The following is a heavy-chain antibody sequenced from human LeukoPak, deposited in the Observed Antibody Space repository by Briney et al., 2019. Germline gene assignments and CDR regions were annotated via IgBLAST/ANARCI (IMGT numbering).Heavy chain of an antibody. CDR2: ISGSGGST. CDR3: AKQSGYSYGNWFDP. J-gene: IGHJ5*02. D-gene: IGHD5-18*01. V-gene: IGHV3-23*01. CDR1: GFTFSSYA. Sequence: TGGSLRLSCAASGFTFSSYAMSWVRQAPGKGLEWVSAISGSGGSTYYADSVKGRFTISRDNSKNTLYLQMNSLRAEDTAVYYCAKQSGYSYGNWFDPWGQGTLVTVSS.